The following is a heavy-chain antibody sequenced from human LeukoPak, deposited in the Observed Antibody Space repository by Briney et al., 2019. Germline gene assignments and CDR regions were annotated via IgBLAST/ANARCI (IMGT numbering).Heavy chain of an antibody. D-gene: IGHD3-22*01. CDR1: GGSISSYY. CDR2: IYYSGST. V-gene: IGHV4-59*01. J-gene: IGHJ3*02. CDR3: ARLRVSGYSLDAFDI. Sequence: PSETLSLTCTVSGGSISSYYWSWIRQPPGKGLEWIGYIYYSGSTNYNPSLKSRVTISVDTSKNQFSLKLSSVTAADTAVYYCARLRVSGYSLDAFDIWGQGTMVTVSS.